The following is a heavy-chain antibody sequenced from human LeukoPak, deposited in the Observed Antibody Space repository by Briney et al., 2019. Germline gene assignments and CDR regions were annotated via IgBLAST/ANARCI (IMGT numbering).Heavy chain of an antibody. CDR3: AKGLYSSSWYYFDY. CDR2: ISWNSGSI. CDR1: GFTFVDYA. V-gene: IGHV3-9*01. D-gene: IGHD6-13*01. J-gene: IGHJ4*02. Sequence: PGRSLRLSCAASGFTFVDYAMHWVRQAPGKGLEWVSGISWNSGSITYADSVKGRFTISRDNAKNSLYLQTNSLRAEDTALYYCAKGLYSSSWYYFDYWGQGTLVTVSS.